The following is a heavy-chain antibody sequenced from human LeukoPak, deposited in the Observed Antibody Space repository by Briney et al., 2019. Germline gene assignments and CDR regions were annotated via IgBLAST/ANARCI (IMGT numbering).Heavy chain of an antibody. J-gene: IGHJ2*01. D-gene: IGHD1-1*01. CDR3: AKPRAMTTGLGRYFDL. Sequence: GGSLRLSCAASGFTFTSYAMSWIRQAPGKGLEWVSAISGSGEDTYYPDSVKGRFTISRDNSKNPLYLQMNSLRAEDTAIYYCAKPRAMTTGLGRYFDLWGRGTLVTVSS. CDR1: GFTFTSYA. CDR2: ISGSGEDT. V-gene: IGHV3-23*01.